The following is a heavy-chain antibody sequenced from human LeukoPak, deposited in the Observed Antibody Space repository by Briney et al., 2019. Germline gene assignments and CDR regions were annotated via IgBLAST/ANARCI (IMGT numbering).Heavy chain of an antibody. CDR1: GYSFSNFW. J-gene: IGHJ4*02. CDR2: IYPGDSGV. D-gene: IGHD2-2*02. Sequence: GESLKISCEVSGYSFSNFWIGWVRQMPGKGLEWMGIIYPGDSGVKYNPSFQGQVTISAAKSINTAYLQWSSLKASDTAMYYCATTYITSPWDYWGQGTLVTVSS. CDR3: ATTYITSPWDY. V-gene: IGHV5-51*01.